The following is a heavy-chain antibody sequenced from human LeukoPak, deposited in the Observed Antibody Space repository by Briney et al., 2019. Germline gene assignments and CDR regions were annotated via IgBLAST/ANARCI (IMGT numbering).Heavy chain of an antibody. V-gene: IGHV3-15*01. D-gene: IGHD6-19*01. CDR1: GFTFSSYW. CDR3: TTTRIAVAGNPLDY. CDR2: IKSKTDGGTT. Sequence: GGSLRLSCAASGFTFSSYWMSWVRQAPGKGLEWVGRIKSKTDGGTTDYAAPVKGRFTISRDDSKNTLYLQMNSLKTEDTAVYYCTTTRIAVAGNPLDYWGQGTLVTVSS. J-gene: IGHJ4*02.